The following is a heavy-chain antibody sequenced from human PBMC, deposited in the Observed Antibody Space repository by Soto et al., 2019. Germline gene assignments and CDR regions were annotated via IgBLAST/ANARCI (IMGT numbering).Heavy chain of an antibody. D-gene: IGHD6-13*01. CDR3: AADRIAPDY. CDR2: ISSSGSTI. V-gene: IGHV3-48*03. CDR1: GFTFSSYE. Sequence: VQLVESGGGLVQPGGSLRLSCAASGFTFSSYEMNWVRQAPGKGLEWVSYISSSGSTIYYADSVKGRFTISRDNAKNSLYLQMHSLRAEDTAVYDCAADRIAPDYWGQGTMVTVSS. J-gene: IGHJ4*02.